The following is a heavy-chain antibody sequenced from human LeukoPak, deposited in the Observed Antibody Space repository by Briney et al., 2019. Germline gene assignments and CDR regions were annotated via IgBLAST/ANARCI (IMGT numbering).Heavy chain of an antibody. Sequence: GASVKVSCKASGYTFTSYGITWVRQAPGQGLEWMGWISTYNGNTNYAQNPQGRVTMTTDTSTSTAYMDLRSLRSDDTAVYYCARGRGSTSRYWGQGTLVTVSS. D-gene: IGHD5-12*01. V-gene: IGHV1-18*01. CDR1: GYTFTSYG. CDR2: ISTYNGNT. CDR3: ARGRGSTSRY. J-gene: IGHJ4*02.